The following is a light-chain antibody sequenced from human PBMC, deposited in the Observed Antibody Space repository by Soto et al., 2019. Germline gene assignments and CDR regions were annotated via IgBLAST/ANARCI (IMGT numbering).Light chain of an antibody. CDR2: EVS. CDR3: TSHTASSTWV. Sequence: QSALTQPASVSGSPGQSITISCTGTSSDVGYDKYVSWFQQHPGKAPKLMIYEVSRRPSGGSNRFSGSKSANTASLTISGLQAEDEADYYCTSHTASSTWVFGGGTKLTVL. J-gene: IGLJ3*02. CDR1: SSDVGYDKY. V-gene: IGLV2-14*01.